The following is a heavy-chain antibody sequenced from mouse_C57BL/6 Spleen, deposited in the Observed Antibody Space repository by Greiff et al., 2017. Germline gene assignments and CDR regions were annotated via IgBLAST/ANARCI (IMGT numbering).Heavy chain of an antibody. V-gene: IGHV10-1*01. CDR1: GFSFNTYA. CDR3: VRHGLKGFDY. J-gene: IGHJ2*01. Sequence: EVQLVESGGGLVQPKGSLKLSCAASGFSFNTYAMNWVRQAPGKGLEWVARIRSKSNNYATYYADSVKDRFTISRDDSESMLYLQMNNLKTEDTAMYYCVRHGLKGFDYWGQGTTLTVSS. D-gene: IGHD2-2*01. CDR2: IRSKSNNYAT.